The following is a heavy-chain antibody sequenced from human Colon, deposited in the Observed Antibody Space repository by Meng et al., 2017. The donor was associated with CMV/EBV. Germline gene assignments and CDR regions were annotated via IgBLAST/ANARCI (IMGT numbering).Heavy chain of an antibody. CDR1: GLSFSFFT. Sequence: GGSLRLSCADSGLSFSFFTMIWVRQAPGKGLEWVAFIRHDGTDKYYAESVKGRFTISRDNSKNTLYLQMSSLRTEDAALYYCARLNRQWVIQSALNVWGQGTEVTVSS. CDR3: ARLNRQWVIQSALNV. V-gene: IGHV3-30*04. J-gene: IGHJ3*01. D-gene: IGHD1-26*01. CDR2: IRHDGTDK.